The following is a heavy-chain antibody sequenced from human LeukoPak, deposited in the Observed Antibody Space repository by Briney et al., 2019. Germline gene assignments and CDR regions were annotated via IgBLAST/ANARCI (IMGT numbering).Heavy chain of an antibody. J-gene: IGHJ4*02. V-gene: IGHV3-48*03. Sequence: GGSLRLSCAASGFTFSSYEMNWVRQAPGKGLEWVSYISSSGSTIYYADSVKGRFTISRDNAENSLYLQMNNLRAEDTAVYYCARAGLGEFDYWGQGTLVTVSS. CDR3: ARAGLGEFDY. CDR2: ISSSGSTI. CDR1: GFTFSSYE. D-gene: IGHD3-10*01.